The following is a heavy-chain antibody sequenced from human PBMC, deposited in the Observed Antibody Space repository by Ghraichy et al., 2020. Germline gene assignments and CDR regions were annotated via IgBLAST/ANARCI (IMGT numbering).Heavy chain of an antibody. CDR2: IGTAGDT. V-gene: IGHV3-13*01. CDR3: ARDRRSYYDLLPRHKYVYGMDV. D-gene: IGHD3-3*01. J-gene: IGHJ6*02. CDR1: GFPFSRYD. Sequence: GESLNISCAASGFPFSRYDMHRVRQATGKGLEWVSGIGTAGDTYYPGPVKGRFTISRENAKNSLYLQMNRLRAGDTGVYYCARDRRSYYDLLPRHKYVYGMDVWGQGTTFTVAS.